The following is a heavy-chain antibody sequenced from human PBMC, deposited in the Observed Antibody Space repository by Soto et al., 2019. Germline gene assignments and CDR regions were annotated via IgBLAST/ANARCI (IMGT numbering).Heavy chain of an antibody. CDR2: ISSSGSLI. D-gene: IGHD4-17*01. Sequence: XGSLRLSCAASGFRFSGYGMNWVRQAPGKGLEWISYISSSGSLIYYADSLKGRFTISRDNAKNSLYLQMNSLRAEDTAVYYCATTVTTVDYSGQGTLVTVSS. J-gene: IGHJ4*02. CDR3: ATTVTTVDY. CDR1: GFRFSGYG. V-gene: IGHV3-48*03.